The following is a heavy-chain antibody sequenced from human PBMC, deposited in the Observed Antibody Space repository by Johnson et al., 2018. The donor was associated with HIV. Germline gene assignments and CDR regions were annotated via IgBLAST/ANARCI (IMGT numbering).Heavy chain of an antibody. D-gene: IGHD6-19*01. CDR1: GFTFSSYG. CDR2: IWYDGSNK. J-gene: IGHJ3*02. CDR3: ARDYGQWLVPGAFDI. V-gene: IGHV3-30*19. Sequence: QEQLVESGGGVVQPGRSLRLSCAASGFTFSSYGMHWVRQAPGKGLEWVAVIWYDGSNKYYADSVKGRFTISRDNSKNTLYLQMNSLRAEDTAVYYCARDYGQWLVPGAFDIWGQGTMVTVSS.